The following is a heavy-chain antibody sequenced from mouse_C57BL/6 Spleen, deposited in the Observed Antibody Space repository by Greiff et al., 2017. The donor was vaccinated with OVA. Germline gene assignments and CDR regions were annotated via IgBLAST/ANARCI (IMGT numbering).Heavy chain of an antibody. CDR3: ARSGEGWFAY. Sequence: QLQQSGPELVKPGASVKLSCKASGYTFTSYDINWVKQRPGQGLEWIGWIYPRDGSNKYNEKFKGKATLTVDTSSSTSYMELHSLTSEDSAVYFCARSGEGWFAYWGQGTLVTVSA. CDR1: GYTFTSYD. J-gene: IGHJ3*01. CDR2: IYPRDGSN. V-gene: IGHV1-85*01. D-gene: IGHD3-1*01.